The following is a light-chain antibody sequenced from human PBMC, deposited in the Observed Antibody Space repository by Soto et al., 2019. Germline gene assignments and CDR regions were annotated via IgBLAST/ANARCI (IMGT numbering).Light chain of an antibody. J-gene: IGKJ5*01. CDR1: QSVSSS. CDR3: QQRSSNWPPVT. CDR2: DAS. V-gene: IGKV3-11*01. Sequence: EIVLTQSPATLSLSPGERATLSCRASQSVSSSLAWYQQKAGQAPSLLIYDASTRATGIPARFGGSGSGTDFTLTISSLEPEDFAVYYCQQRSSNWPPVTFGQGTRLELK.